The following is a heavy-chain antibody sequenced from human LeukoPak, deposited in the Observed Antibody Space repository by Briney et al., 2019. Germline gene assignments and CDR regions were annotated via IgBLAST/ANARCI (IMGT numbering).Heavy chain of an antibody. V-gene: IGHV1-2*02. CDR3: ARSTAGSSSWFYYLDH. CDR2: INPNSGGT. J-gene: IGHJ4*02. Sequence: ASVKVSCKASGYTFTDYYMHWVRQAPGQGLEWMGWINPNSGGTDYAQKFQGRVTMTRDTSISTAYMEVSRLTSDDTAMYYCARSTAGSSSWFYYLDHWGQGTLVTVSS. CDR1: GYTFTDYY. D-gene: IGHD6-13*01.